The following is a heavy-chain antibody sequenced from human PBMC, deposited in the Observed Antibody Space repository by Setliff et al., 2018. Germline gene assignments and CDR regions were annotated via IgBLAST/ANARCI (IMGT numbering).Heavy chain of an antibody. CDR1: GGTFSSYA. D-gene: IGHD1-26*01. CDR3: ATVYGFIVGATRAFDI. V-gene: IGHV1-24*01. J-gene: IGHJ3*02. Sequence: GASVKVSCKASGGTFSSYAISWVRQAPGQGLEWMGGFDPEDGETIYAQKFQGRVTMTEDTSTDTAYMELSSLRSEDTAVYYCATVYGFIVGATRAFDIWGQGTMVTVSS. CDR2: FDPEDGET.